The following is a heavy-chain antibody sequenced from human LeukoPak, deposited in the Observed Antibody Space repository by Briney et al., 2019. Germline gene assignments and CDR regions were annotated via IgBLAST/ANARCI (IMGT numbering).Heavy chain of an antibody. J-gene: IGHJ5*02. CDR1: GFTFSNYW. Sequence: PGGSLRLSCAASGFTFSNYWMSWVRQAPGKGLEWVANIKQDGSEKYNVESVEGRFTISRDNAKSSLYLQMISLRAEDTAVYFSAREISSWYQTEGRFDPWGQGTLVTVSS. V-gene: IGHV3-7*01. CDR3: AREISSWYQTEGRFDP. D-gene: IGHD6-13*01. CDR2: IKQDGSEK.